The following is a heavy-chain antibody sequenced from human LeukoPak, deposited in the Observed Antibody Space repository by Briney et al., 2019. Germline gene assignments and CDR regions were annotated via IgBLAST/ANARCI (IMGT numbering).Heavy chain of an antibody. CDR1: LGSVSRNSAA. D-gene: IGHD4-17*01. J-gene: IGHJ4*02. CDR2: TYYRSKRYN. Sequence: SQTLPLTRLLCLGSVSRNSAAWKWMGQSPSSTLVLLGRTYYRSKRYNDYALSVKSRITINPDTCENQYSLHLNSVTPEDTAVYYCARGVGDYGYYDFDHWGQRTQVTVPS. V-gene: IGHV6-1*01. CDR3: ARGVGDYGYYDFDH.